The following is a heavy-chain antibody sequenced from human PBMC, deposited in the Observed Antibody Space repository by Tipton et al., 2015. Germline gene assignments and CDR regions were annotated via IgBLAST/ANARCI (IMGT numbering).Heavy chain of an antibody. Sequence: SSNWWSWVRQAPGKGLVWVSRISDGTNIHYADFVKGRFTISRDSAKNTVYLQMNSLSAKDTALYYCARILVGSTRSFDIWGQGTMVTVSS. CDR3: ARILVGSTRSFDI. CDR1: SSNW. V-gene: IGHV3-74*01. J-gene: IGHJ3*02. D-gene: IGHD3-22*01. CDR2: ISDGTNI.